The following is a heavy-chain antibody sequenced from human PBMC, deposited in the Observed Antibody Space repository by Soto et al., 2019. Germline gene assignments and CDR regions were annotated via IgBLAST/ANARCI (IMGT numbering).Heavy chain of an antibody. Sequence: PSATLSLTCTVSGGSISGYYWSWVRQPPGKGLEWIGYVYYSGTHNYNPSLKSRLTISVDTSKNQFSLKLNSVTAADTAVYYCARVQMATLYVDYWCQGTL. CDR3: ARVQMATLYVDY. CDR2: VYYSGTH. J-gene: IGHJ4*02. CDR1: GGSISGYY. V-gene: IGHV4-59*01.